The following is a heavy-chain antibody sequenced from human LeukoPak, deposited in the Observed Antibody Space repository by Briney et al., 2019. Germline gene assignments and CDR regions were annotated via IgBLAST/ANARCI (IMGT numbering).Heavy chain of an antibody. CDR1: GGTFSSYA. J-gene: IGHJ6*03. Sequence: GASVKVSCKASGGTFSSYAISWVRQAPGQGLEWMGGIIPIFGTANYAQKFQGRVKITTDESTSTAYMELSSLRSEDTAVYYCARVTRITGGYYYYYYMDVWGKGTTVTVSS. D-gene: IGHD1-20*01. CDR3: ARVTRITGGYYYYYYMDV. V-gene: IGHV1-69*05. CDR2: IIPIFGTA.